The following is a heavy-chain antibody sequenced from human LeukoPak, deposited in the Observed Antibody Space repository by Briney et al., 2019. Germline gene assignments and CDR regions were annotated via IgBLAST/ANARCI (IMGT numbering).Heavy chain of an antibody. J-gene: IGHJ3*02. CDR3: ARDLSSGWYLDAFDI. CDR1: GVSISTYY. CDR2: VYYSGST. D-gene: IGHD6-19*01. V-gene: IGHV4-59*12. Sequence: SETLSLTCTVSGVSISTYYWSWIRQPPGKGLEWIGYVYYSGSTSYNPSLKSRVTISVDTSKNQFSLKLSSVTAADTAVYYCARDLSSGWYLDAFDIWGQGTMVTVSS.